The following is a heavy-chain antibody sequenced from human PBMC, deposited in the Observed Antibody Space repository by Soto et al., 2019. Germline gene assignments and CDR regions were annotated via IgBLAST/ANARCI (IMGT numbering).Heavy chain of an antibody. D-gene: IGHD4-17*01. CDR2: IGTSSSYI. CDR3: ARDSVRDYLYYYYGMDV. CDR1: GFNFRSYP. Sequence: PGRPKRHPCAASGFNFRSYPINRVSQAPRKGPERVSSIGTSSSYIYYADSVKRRLTISRDNAKNSLFLQMNSLRADDTAVYYCARDSVRDYLYYYYGMDVWGQGSTVTVSS. J-gene: IGHJ6*01. V-gene: IGHV3-21*01.